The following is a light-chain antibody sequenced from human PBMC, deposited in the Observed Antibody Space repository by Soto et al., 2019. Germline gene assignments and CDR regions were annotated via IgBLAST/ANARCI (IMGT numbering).Light chain of an antibody. CDR2: GAS. J-gene: IGKJ1*01. CDR3: QQYNNWPPWT. V-gene: IGKV3-15*01. Sequence: EIVMPQSPFTLAGSPVEKATLSCIASQSVSSNLAWYQQKPGQAPRLLIYGASTRATGIPARFSGSGSGTEFTLTISSLQSEDFAVYYCQQYNNWPPWTFGQGTKVDIK. CDR1: QSVSSN.